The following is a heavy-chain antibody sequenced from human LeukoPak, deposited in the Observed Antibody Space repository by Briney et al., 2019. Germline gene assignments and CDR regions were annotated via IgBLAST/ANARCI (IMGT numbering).Heavy chain of an antibody. Sequence: PSETLSLTCTVSGGSISSSSYYWGWIRQPPGKGLEWVSAISGSGGSTYYADSVKGRFTISRDNSKNTLYLQMNSLRAEDTAVYYCAKDMTTVTTGAFDIWGQGTMVTVSS. CDR1: GGSISSSSYY. D-gene: IGHD4-17*01. J-gene: IGHJ3*02. CDR2: ISGSGGST. CDR3: AKDMTTVTTGAFDI. V-gene: IGHV3-23*01.